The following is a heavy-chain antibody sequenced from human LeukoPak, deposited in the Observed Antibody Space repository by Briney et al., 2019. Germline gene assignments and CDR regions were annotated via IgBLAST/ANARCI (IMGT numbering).Heavy chain of an antibody. Sequence: PSGTLSLTCTVSGGSISSYYWSWIRQPPGEGVEWGGYIYYSGSTNYNPSLKSRVTISVDTSKNQFSPKLSSVTAAAPAVYYCAREVGSGELRRFDYWGQGTLVTVSS. CDR1: GGSISSYY. CDR2: IYYSGST. V-gene: IGHV4-59*01. J-gene: IGHJ4*02. D-gene: IGHD3-10*01. CDR3: AREVGSGELRRFDY.